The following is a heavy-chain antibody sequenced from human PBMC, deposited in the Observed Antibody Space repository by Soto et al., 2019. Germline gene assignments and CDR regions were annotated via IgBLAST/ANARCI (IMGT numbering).Heavy chain of an antibody. CDR1: GGSISSGGYY. CDR2: ISDSGST. CDR3: AREGAGPKGSSSWPDDAFDI. V-gene: IGHV4-31*03. D-gene: IGHD6-13*01. J-gene: IGHJ3*02. Sequence: QVQLQESGPGLVKPSQTLSLTCTVSGGSISSGGYYWSWIRQHPGKGLEWIAYISDSGSTYYNPSLKSRVTISVDTSKNQFSLKMSSVTAADTAVYYCAREGAGPKGSSSWPDDAFDIWGQGTMVTVSS.